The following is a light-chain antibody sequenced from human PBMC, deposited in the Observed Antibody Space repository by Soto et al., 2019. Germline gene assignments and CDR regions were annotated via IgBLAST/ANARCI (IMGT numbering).Light chain of an antibody. CDR1: QYINTR. V-gene: IGKV3-20*01. J-gene: IGKJ5*01. Sequence: EIVLTQSPAPLSSFPGDRVTLSCRASQYINTRLAWYQHRPGQAPRLLISGASSRATGIPDRFSGSGSATDFTLTISRLEPEDVALYYCQHYGRSPITLGQGTRLEIK. CDR3: QHYGRSPIT. CDR2: GAS.